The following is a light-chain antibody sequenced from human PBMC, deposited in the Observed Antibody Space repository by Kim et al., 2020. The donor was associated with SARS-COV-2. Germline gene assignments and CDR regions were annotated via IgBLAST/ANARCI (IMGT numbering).Light chain of an antibody. J-gene: IGKJ4*01. CDR3: QQYDTSPR. CDR2: DAS. Sequence: WSPGERASLSCRASQSITNNYLAWYQQKPGQAPRLLIYDASSRATGIPDRFRGSGSGTDFTLTISRLEPEDFAVYFCQQYDTSPRFGGGTKVDIK. CDR1: QSITNNY. V-gene: IGKV3-20*01.